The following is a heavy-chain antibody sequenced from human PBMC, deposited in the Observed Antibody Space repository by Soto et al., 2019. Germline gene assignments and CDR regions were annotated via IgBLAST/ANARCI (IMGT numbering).Heavy chain of an antibody. CDR3: AKEGGNLNWFDP. J-gene: IGHJ5*02. V-gene: IGHV3-48*02. CDR2: ISSSSSTI. D-gene: IGHD1-26*01. Sequence: EVQLVESGGGLVQPGGSLRLSCAASGFTFSSYSMNWVRQAPGKGLEWVSYISSSSSTIYYADSVKGRFTISRDNAKNSMYLQMNRLRDEDTAVYYFAKEGGNLNWFDPWGQGTLVTVSS. CDR1: GFTFSSYS.